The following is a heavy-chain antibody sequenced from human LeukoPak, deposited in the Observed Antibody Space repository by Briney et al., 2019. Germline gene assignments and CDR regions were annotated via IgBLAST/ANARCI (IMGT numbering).Heavy chain of an antibody. CDR3: AAVVRSGSPFDY. CDR1: GFTFSSYW. Sequence: GGSLRLSCAAAGFTFSSYWVHWVRQAPGKGLVWVSRINGDGSSTSYADSVKGRFTISRDNAKNTLYLQMTSLRVEDTAVYYCAAVVRSGSPFDYWGQGTLVTVSS. V-gene: IGHV3-74*01. J-gene: IGHJ4*02. D-gene: IGHD6-25*01. CDR2: INGDGSST.